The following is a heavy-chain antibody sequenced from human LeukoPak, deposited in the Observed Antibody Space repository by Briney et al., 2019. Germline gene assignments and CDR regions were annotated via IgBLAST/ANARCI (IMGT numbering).Heavy chain of an antibody. V-gene: IGHV3-53*01. CDR3: ARKMSSSWYFDY. CDR2: IYSGGST. CDR1: GFTVRSNY. Sequence: GGSLRLSCAASGFTVRSNYMSWVRQAPGKGLEWVSVIYSGGSTYYADSVKGRFTISRDNSKNTLYLQMNSLRAEDTAVYYCARKMSSSWYFDYWGQGTLVTVSS. D-gene: IGHD6-13*01. J-gene: IGHJ4*02.